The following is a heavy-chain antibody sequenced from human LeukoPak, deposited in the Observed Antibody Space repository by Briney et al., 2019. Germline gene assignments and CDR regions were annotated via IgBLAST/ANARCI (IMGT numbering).Heavy chain of an antibody. CDR1: GGSVSGYY. CDR2: VYYSGST. Sequence: SETLSLTCVVSGGSVSGYYWGWIRQPPGRGLEWIGYVYYSGSTNYNPSFKSRITISVDTSRNQFSLQLSSATAADTAVYYCARIHRYCSGGACYVLDNWGQGTLVAVSS. D-gene: IGHD2-15*01. CDR3: ARIHRYCSGGACYVLDN. J-gene: IGHJ4*02. V-gene: IGHV4-59*02.